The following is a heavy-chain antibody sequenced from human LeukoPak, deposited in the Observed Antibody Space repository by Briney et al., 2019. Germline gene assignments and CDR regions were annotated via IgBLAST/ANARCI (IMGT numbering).Heavy chain of an antibody. D-gene: IGHD6-19*01. CDR1: GYTFTSYD. Sequence: GASVKVSCKASGYTFTSYDINWVRQATGQGLEWMGWMNPNIGNTGYAQKFQGRVTITADETTSTAYMELSSLRSEDTAVYYCARGPPVSYSSGWYYFDYWGQGTLVTVSS. J-gene: IGHJ4*02. CDR3: ARGPPVSYSSGWYYFDY. CDR2: MNPNIGNT. V-gene: IGHV1-8*01.